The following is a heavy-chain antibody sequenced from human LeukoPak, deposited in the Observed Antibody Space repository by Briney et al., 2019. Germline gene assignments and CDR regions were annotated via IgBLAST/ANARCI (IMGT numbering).Heavy chain of an antibody. D-gene: IGHD3-22*01. CDR1: GGSISRYY. J-gene: IGHJ4*02. CDR2: IYYSGTT. CDR3: ARQYGNYLWDY. V-gene: IGHV4-59*08. Sequence: PSETLSLTCTVSGGSISRYYWSWVRQSPGKGLEWIGHIYYSGTTNYNPSLKSRITISVDTSKNQFSLRLNSVTAADTAVYFCARQYGNYLWDYWGQGTLVTVSS.